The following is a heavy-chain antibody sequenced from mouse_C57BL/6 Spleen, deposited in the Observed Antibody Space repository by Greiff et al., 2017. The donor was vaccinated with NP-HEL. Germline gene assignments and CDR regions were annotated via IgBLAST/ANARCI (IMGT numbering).Heavy chain of an antibody. Sequence: EVKVVESGGGLVKPGGSLKLSCAASGFTFSDYGMHWVRQAPEKGLEWVAYISSGSSTIYYADTVKGRFTISRDNAKNTLFLQMTSLRSEDTAMYYCARRNYYGSSYYFDYWGQGTTLTVSS. D-gene: IGHD1-1*01. CDR1: GFTFSDYG. CDR3: ARRNYYGSSYYFDY. CDR2: ISSGSSTI. V-gene: IGHV5-17*01. J-gene: IGHJ2*01.